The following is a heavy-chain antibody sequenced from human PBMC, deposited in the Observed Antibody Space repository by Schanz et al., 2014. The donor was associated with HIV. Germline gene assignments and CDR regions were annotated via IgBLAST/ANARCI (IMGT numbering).Heavy chain of an antibody. V-gene: IGHV3-23*01. D-gene: IGHD2-15*01. J-gene: IGHJ4*02. CDR1: GFPFSNFA. Sequence: EEHLLESGGDLIQPGGSLRLSCVASGFPFSNFAMSWVRQDPGRGLEWVSAISTGGERTFYADSVKGRFTISRDNSKNTLYLQMNSLRAEDTAVYYCAKVVRFAMVTAPYYFDSWGQGTLVTVPS. CDR2: ISTGGERT. CDR3: AKVVRFAMVTAPYYFDS.